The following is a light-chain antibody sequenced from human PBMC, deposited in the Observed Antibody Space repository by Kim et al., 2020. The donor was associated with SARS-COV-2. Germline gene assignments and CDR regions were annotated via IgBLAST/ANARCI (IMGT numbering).Light chain of an antibody. V-gene: IGLV2-8*01. J-gene: IGLJ3*02. CDR1: TSDVGGYNY. CDR3: SSYAGSNRGV. CDR2: EVS. Sequence: GQSVTISGPGTTSDVGGYNYVSWYQQHPGKAPKLMIYEVSKRPSGVPDRFSGSKSGNTASLTVSGLQAEDEADYYCSSYAGSNRGVFGGGTQLTVL.